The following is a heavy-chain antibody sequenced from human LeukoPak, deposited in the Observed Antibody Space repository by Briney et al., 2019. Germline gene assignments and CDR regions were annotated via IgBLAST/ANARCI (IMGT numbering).Heavy chain of an antibody. J-gene: IGHJ4*02. Sequence: GGSLRLSCAASGFTFSSYSMNWVRQAPGKGLEWVSSISSSSSYIYYADSVKGRFTISRDNAKNSLYLQMNSLRAEDTTVYYCARDCWDYGSGSYCGIDYWGQGTLVAVSS. CDR2: ISSSSSYI. D-gene: IGHD3-10*01. V-gene: IGHV3-21*03. CDR3: ARDCWDYGSGSYCGIDY. CDR1: GFTFSSYS.